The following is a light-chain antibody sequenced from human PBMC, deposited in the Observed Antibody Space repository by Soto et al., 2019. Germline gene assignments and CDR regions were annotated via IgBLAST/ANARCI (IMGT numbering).Light chain of an antibody. CDR1: QSVGSH. CDR3: QQRSNWPPYT. Sequence: EIVLTQSPATLSLSPGERATLSCRTSQSVGSHLAWYQQKPGQAPSLLIYDASNRATGIPAKFSGSGSGTDFSLTISSLEPEDSAVYYCQQRSNWPPYTVGQGTKLEIK. J-gene: IGKJ2*01. CDR2: DAS. V-gene: IGKV3-11*01.